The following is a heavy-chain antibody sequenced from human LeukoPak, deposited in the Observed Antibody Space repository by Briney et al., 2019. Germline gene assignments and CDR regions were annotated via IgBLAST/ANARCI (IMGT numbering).Heavy chain of an antibody. Sequence: SETLSLTCAVYGGSFSGYYWSWIRQPPGKGLEWIGEINHSGSTNYNPSLKSRVTISVDTSKNQFSLKLSSVTAADTAVYYCARAQATIKSYYYGMDVWGQGITVTVSS. V-gene: IGHV4-34*01. CDR2: INHSGST. CDR1: GGSFSGYY. J-gene: IGHJ6*02. CDR3: ARAQATIKSYYYGMDV. D-gene: IGHD5-24*01.